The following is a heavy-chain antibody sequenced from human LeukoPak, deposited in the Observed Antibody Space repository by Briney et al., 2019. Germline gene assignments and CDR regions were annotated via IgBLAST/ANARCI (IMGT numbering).Heavy chain of an antibody. Sequence: GRSLRLSCAASGFTFSSYGMHWVRQAPGKGLEWVAVISYDGSNKYYADSVKGRFTISRDNSKNTLYLQMNSLRAEDTAVYYCAKGLTTVTWHVYFDYWGQGTLVTVSS. CDR1: GFTFSSYG. J-gene: IGHJ4*02. D-gene: IGHD4-17*01. V-gene: IGHV3-30*18. CDR3: AKGLTTVTWHVYFDY. CDR2: ISYDGSNK.